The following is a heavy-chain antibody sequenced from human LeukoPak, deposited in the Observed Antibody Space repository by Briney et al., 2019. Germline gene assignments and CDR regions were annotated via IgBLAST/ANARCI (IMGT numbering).Heavy chain of an antibody. CDR1: GFTFTSSA. D-gene: IGHD3-16*01. V-gene: IGHV3-23*01. J-gene: IGHJ6*03. CDR3: ARDASDAYYYYYMDV. Sequence: GGTLRLSCVASGFTFTSSAMSWVRQAPGKGLEWVSAISGRSGTTYYADSVKGRFTISRDNAKNSLYLQMNSLRAEDTAVYYCARDASDAYYYYYMDVWGKGTTVTVSS. CDR2: ISGRSGTT.